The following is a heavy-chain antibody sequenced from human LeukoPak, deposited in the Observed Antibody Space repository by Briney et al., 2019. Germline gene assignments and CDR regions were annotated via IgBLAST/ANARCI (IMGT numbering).Heavy chain of an antibody. J-gene: IGHJ4*02. V-gene: IGHV4-59*08. CDR3: ARLASSSSEGVDY. D-gene: IGHD6-6*01. Sequence: SETLSLTCTVSGGSISSYYWSWIRQPPGKGLEWIGYIYYSGSTTYNPSLKSRVTISVDTSKNQFSLKLSSVTAADPAVYYCARLASSSSEGVDYWGQGTLVTVSS. CDR2: IYYSGST. CDR1: GGSISSYY.